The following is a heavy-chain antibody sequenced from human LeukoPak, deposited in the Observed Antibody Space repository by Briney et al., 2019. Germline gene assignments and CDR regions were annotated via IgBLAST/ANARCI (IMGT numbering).Heavy chain of an antibody. D-gene: IGHD6-19*01. Sequence: GGTLRLSCAASGFTFNRHWMHWVRQAPGKGLVWVSRSNSDGSSTVYADSVKGRFTISRDNAKNTLYLQMNSLRAEDTAVYYCARGAGIYYTTGWTGWFDPWGQGTLVTVTS. CDR3: ARGAGIYYTTGWTGWFDP. CDR1: GFTFNRHW. J-gene: IGHJ5*02. V-gene: IGHV3-74*01. CDR2: SNSDGSST.